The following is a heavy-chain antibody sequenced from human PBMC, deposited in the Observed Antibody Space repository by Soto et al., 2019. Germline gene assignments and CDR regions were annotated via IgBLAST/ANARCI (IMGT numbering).Heavy chain of an antibody. CDR2: IKQDGSEK. J-gene: IGHJ4*02. V-gene: IGHV3-7*01. CDR1: GFTFSSYW. Sequence: SLRLSCAASGFTFSSYWMSWVRQAPGKGLEWVANIKQDGSEKYYVDSVKGRFTISRDNAKNSLYLQMNSLRAEDTAVYYCASSFYYDSSGYYSDYWGQGTLVTVSS. D-gene: IGHD3-22*01. CDR3: ASSFYYDSSGYYSDY.